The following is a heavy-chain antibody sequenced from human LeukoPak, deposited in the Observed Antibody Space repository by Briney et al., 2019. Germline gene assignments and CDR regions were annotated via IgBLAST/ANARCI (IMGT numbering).Heavy chain of an antibody. J-gene: IGHJ4*02. CDR2: IYYSGST. CDR1: GGSISSGDYY. Sequence: NPSETLSLTCTVSGGSISSGDYYWSWIRQPPGKGLEWIGYIYYSGSTYYNSSLKSRVTISVDTSKNQFSLKLSSVTAADTAVYYCARALAQGYCSGGSCSDDRYYFDYWGQGTLVTVSS. CDR3: ARALAQGYCSGGSCSDDRYYFDY. D-gene: IGHD2-15*01. V-gene: IGHV4-30-4*01.